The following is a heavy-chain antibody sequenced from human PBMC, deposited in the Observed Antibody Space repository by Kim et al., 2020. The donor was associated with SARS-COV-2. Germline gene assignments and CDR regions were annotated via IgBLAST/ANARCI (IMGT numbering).Heavy chain of an antibody. J-gene: IGHJ5*02. CDR3: ARMAFTDITIFGVVTPRRWFDP. CDR2: VYYSGST. Sequence: SETLSLTCTVSGGSISSGGYYWSWIRQHPGKGLEWIGYVYYSGSTYYNPSLKSRVTISVDTSKNQFSLKLSSVTAADTAVYYCARMAFTDITIFGVVTPRRWFDPWGQGTLVTVSS. CDR1: GGSISSGGYY. V-gene: IGHV4-31*03. D-gene: IGHD3-3*01.